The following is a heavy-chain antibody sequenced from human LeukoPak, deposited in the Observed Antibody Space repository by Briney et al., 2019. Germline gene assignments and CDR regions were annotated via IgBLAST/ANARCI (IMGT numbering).Heavy chain of an antibody. CDR1: GGSTSSYY. J-gene: IGHJ2*01. V-gene: IGHV4-59*08. CDR3: ARLKLGAYFDL. CDR2: VYNSGDT. D-gene: IGHD3-16*01. Sequence: PSETLSLTCTVSGGSTSSYYWSWIRQSPGKGLEWVGYVYNSGDTGKNPSLKSRVTILLDTSKNQCSLKLTSVSAADTAVYYCARLKLGAYFDLWGRGTLVTVSS.